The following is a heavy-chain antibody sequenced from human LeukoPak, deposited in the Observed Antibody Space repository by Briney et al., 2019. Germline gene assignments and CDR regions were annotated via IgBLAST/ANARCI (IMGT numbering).Heavy chain of an antibody. CDR2: ISSSNNYI. Sequence: GGSLRLSCAASGFTFSNAWMSWVRQAPGKGLEWVSFISSSNNYIYYADSVKGRFTISRDNAKDSLYLQMNSLRAEDTAVYYCARVSLGLADYWGQGTLVTVSS. V-gene: IGHV3-21*01. CDR1: GFTFSNAW. J-gene: IGHJ4*02. CDR3: ARVSLGLADY.